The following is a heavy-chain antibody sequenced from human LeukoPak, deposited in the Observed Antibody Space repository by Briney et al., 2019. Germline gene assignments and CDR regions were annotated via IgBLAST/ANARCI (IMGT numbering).Heavy chain of an antibody. CDR1: GFTFSSYA. CDR3: AKGYGAAAGTFYFDY. D-gene: IGHD6-13*01. J-gene: IGHJ4*02. V-gene: IGHV3-23*01. CDR2: ISGSGGST. Sequence: GGSLRLSCAASGFTFSSYAMSWVRQAPGKGLEWVSGISGSGGSTYYADSVKGRFTISRDNSKNTLYLQMNSLRAEDTAVYYCAKGYGAAAGTFYFDYWGQGTLVTVSS.